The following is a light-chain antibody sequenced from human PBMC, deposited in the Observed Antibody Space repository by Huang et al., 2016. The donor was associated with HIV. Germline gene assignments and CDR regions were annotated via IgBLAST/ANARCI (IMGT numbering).Light chain of an antibody. CDR3: EQTYTCWA. J-gene: IGKJ1*01. Sequence: IELTQPPSSLSSSVGDRVTITSRASQTITTYLNWYQQKPGKSRHLLRYAASNLQRGVPSRCSGREWDKDITHISSGLQRGDFATYDNEQTYTCWAFGRGTKVEIK. CDR1: QTITTY. V-gene: IGKV1-39*01. CDR2: AAS.